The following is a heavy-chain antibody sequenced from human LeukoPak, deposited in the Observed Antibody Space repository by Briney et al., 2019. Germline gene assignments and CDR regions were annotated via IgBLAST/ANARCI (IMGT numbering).Heavy chain of an antibody. CDR1: GYRFSNYW. CDR3: ARHFGTGTPFDY. V-gene: IGHV5-51*01. CDR2: TGDSDT. J-gene: IGHJ4*02. Sequence: GESLKISCQGSGYRFSNYWIAWVRQVPRKGLEWMGVTGDSDTRYSPSFEGQVTMSVDKSINTAYLQWSSLKASDTAMYYCARHFGTGTPFDYWGQGTLVTVSS. D-gene: IGHD3/OR15-3a*01.